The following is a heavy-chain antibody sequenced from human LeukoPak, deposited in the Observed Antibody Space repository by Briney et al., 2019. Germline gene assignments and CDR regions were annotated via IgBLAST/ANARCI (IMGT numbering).Heavy chain of an antibody. CDR1: GAPISSSSYN. Sequence: PSETLSLTCTVSGAPISSSSYNWGWSRQPPGKGLEWIGSIYYSGSAYHNPSLKSRVTLSVDTSKNQFSLKLSSVTAADTAVYYCARQGDGYHDYWGQGTLVTVSS. CDR3: ARQGDGYHDY. CDR2: IYYSGSA. V-gene: IGHV4-39*01. D-gene: IGHD5-24*01. J-gene: IGHJ4*02.